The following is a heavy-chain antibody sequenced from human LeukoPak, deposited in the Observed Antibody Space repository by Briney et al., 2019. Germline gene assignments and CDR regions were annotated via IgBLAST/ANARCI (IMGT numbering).Heavy chain of an antibody. D-gene: IGHD3-22*01. CDR1: GFTFSSYA. CDR2: ISGSGGST. CDR3: AKDYPFDYYYGSSGYFLY. V-gene: IGHV3-23*01. Sequence: GQSMTPSCAASGFTFSSYAISWVRHAPGKGLEWDSAISGSGGSTYYADSVKGRFTISRDSSKNTVYLQMNSLRAEDTAVYYCAKDYPFDYYYGSSGYFLYWGQGTLVTVSS. J-gene: IGHJ4*02.